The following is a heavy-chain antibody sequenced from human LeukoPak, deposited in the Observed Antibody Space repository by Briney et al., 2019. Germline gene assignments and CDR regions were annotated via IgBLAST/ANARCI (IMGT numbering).Heavy chain of an antibody. V-gene: IGHV1-18*01. CDR2: ISAYNGNT. J-gene: IGHJ6*03. Sequence: ASVKVSCKASGGTFSSYAISWVRQAPGQGLEWMGWISAYNGNTNYAQKLQGRVTMTTDTSTSTAYMELRSLRSDDTAVYYCARDGEYCGGDCYPYYYYMDVWGKGTTVTVSS. D-gene: IGHD2-21*01. CDR1: GGTFSSYA. CDR3: ARDGEYCGGDCYPYYYYMDV.